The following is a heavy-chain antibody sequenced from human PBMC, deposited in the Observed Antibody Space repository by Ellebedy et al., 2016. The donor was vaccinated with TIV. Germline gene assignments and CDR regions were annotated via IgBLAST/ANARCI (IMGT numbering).Heavy chain of an antibody. J-gene: IGHJ4*02. D-gene: IGHD5-12*01. CDR2: ISWNSYTI. V-gene: IGHV3-9*01. CDR3: VKGSAYDWIDY. Sequence: SLKISCSASGLTFDDYAMHWVRQAPGKGLEWVSGISWNSYTIGYADSVKGRFTISRDNAKNSVYLEMNSLTAEDTALYYCVKGSAYDWIDYWGQGTLVTVSS. CDR1: GLTFDDYA.